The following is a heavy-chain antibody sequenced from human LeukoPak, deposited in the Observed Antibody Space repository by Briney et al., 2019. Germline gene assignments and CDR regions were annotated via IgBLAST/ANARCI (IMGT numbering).Heavy chain of an antibody. CDR3: ARPRGPAAGKGNWFDP. CDR2: IYYSGST. Sequence: PSETLSLTCTVSGGSISSSSYYWGWIRQPPGKGLEWIVSIYYSGSTYYNPSLKSRVTISVDTSKNQFSLKLSSVTAADTAVYYCARPRGPAAGKGNWFDPWGQGTLVTVSS. V-gene: IGHV4-39*07. J-gene: IGHJ5*02. CDR1: GGSISSSSYY. D-gene: IGHD6-13*01.